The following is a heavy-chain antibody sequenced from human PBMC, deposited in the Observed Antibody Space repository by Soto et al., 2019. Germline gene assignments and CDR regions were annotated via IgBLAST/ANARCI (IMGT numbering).Heavy chain of an antibody. CDR3: ARLGVQLVDVFSG. CDR1: GGSISSSSYY. J-gene: IGHJ4*02. Sequence: SETLSLTCTVSGGSISSSSYYWGWIRQPPGKGLEWIGSIYYSGSTYYNPSLKSRVTISVDTSKNQFSLKLSSVTAADTAVYYCARLGVQLVDVFSGWGQGTLVTVSS. CDR2: IYYSGST. D-gene: IGHD6-13*01. V-gene: IGHV4-39*01.